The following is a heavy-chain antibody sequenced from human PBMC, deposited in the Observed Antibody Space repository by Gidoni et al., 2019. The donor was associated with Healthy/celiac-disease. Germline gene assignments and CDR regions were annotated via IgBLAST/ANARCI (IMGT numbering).Heavy chain of an antibody. Sequence: EVQLVESGGGLVQPGRSLRLSCAASGFTFDDYARHWVLQAPGKGLEWVSGISWNSGSIGYADSVKGRFTISRDNAKNSLYLQMNSLRAEDTALYYCAKDRRGWVYYFDYWGQGTLVTVSS. J-gene: IGHJ4*02. CDR3: AKDRRGWVYYFDY. V-gene: IGHV3-9*01. CDR2: ISWNSGSI. CDR1: GFTFDDYA. D-gene: IGHD6-19*01.